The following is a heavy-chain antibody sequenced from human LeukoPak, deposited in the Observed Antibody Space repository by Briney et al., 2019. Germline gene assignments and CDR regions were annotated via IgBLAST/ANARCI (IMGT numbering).Heavy chain of an antibody. V-gene: IGHV3-21*01. J-gene: IGHJ3*02. Sequence: GGSLRLSCAASGFTFSSYIINWVRQAPGKGLEWVSSISSSSSYIYYADSVKGRFTISRDNAKNSLYLQMNSLRAEDTAVYYCARDGGSYLGYAFDIWGQGTMVSVSS. CDR2: ISSSSSYI. D-gene: IGHD1-26*01. CDR1: GFTFSSYI. CDR3: ARDGGSYLGYAFDI.